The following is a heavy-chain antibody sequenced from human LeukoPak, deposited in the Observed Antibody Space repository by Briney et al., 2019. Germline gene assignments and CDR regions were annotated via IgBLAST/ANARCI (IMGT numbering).Heavy chain of an antibody. Sequence: GGSLGLSCAASGFSFSSYAMSWVRQAPGKGLEWVSVMSGSGGSTYYADSVKGRFTISRDNPKNTLYLQMNSLRAEDTAVYYCAKLCCGGENYYYYMDVWGKGTTVTISS. CDR1: GFSFSSYA. J-gene: IGHJ6*03. CDR2: MSGSGGST. V-gene: IGHV3-23*01. CDR3: AKLCCGGENYYYYMDV. D-gene: IGHD2-21*01.